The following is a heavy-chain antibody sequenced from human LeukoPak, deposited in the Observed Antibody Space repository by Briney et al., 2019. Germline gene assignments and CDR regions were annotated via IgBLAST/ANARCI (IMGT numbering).Heavy chain of an antibody. J-gene: IGHJ4*02. Sequence: ASVKVSCKASGYTFTDYYMHWVQQAPGQGLEWMGLINPNSGGTNYAQEFQGKVTMTSNTSISTASMELSRLRSDVTAVYYCARDLTTPDWGQGTLVTVSS. CDR1: GYTFTDYY. CDR3: ARDLTTPD. D-gene: IGHD1-1*01. CDR2: INPNSGGT. V-gene: IGHV1-2*06.